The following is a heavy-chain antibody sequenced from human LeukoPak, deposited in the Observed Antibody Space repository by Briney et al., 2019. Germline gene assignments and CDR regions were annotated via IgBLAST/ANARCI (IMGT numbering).Heavy chain of an antibody. J-gene: IGHJ6*02. CDR2: IIPIFGTA. V-gene: IGHV1-69*13. D-gene: IGHD3-3*01. Sequence: SVKVSCKASGGTFSSYAISWVRQAPGQGLEWMGGIIPIFGTANYAQKFQGRVTITADESTSTAYMELSSLRSEDTAVYYCARAHRYYDFWSGYYNYYYYYGMDVWGQGTTVTVSS. CDR1: GGTFSSYA. CDR3: ARAHRYYDFWSGYYNYYYYYGMDV.